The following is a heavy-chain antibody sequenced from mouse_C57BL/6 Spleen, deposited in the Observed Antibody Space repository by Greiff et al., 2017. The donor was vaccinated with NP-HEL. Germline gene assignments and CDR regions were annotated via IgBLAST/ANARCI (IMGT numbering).Heavy chain of an antibody. V-gene: IGHV1-5*01. CDR2: IYPGNSDT. CDR1: GYTFTSYW. CDR3: TRYDGYYALYAMDY. J-gene: IGHJ4*01. Sequence: EVQLQQSGTVLARPGASVKMSCKTSGYTFTSYWMHWVKQRPGQGLEWIGAIYPGNSDTSYNQKFKGKAKLTAVTSASTAYMELSSLTNEDSAVYYCTRYDGYYALYAMDYWGQGTSVTVSS. D-gene: IGHD2-3*01.